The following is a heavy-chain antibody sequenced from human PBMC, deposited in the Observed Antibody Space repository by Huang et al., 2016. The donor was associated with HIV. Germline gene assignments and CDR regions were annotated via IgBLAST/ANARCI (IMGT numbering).Heavy chain of an antibody. CDR1: GFTFISYA. CDR2: ISRNGGST. Sequence: EVQLVESGGGLVQPGGSLRLSCAASGFTFISYAMHWVRQAQGKGLEYVSAISRNGGSTYYADSVKGRFTICRDNAKYTLDLEMGSLRAADMAVYYGARTGIAAAGTYFDYWGQGTLVTVSS. D-gene: IGHD6-13*01. J-gene: IGHJ4*02. CDR3: ARTGIAAAGTYFDY. V-gene: IGHV3-64*07.